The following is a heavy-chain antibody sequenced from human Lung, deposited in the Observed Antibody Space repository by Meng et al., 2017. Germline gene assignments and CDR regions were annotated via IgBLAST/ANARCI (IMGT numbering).Heavy chain of an antibody. D-gene: IGHD6-13*01. CDR3: ARDEDISAAGKLFGDY. V-gene: IGHV1-2*06. J-gene: IGHJ4*02. Sequence: QVALVESGAGVKKPGASVKVSCKPSGYHFPDYYIHWVRQAPGQGLEWMGRIDPKNGDTHYAQKFQGRVTMTGDTSISTAYMDLSGLRSDDTAVYYCARDEDISAAGKLFGDYWGQGTLVTVSS. CDR2: IDPKNGDT. CDR1: GYHFPDYY.